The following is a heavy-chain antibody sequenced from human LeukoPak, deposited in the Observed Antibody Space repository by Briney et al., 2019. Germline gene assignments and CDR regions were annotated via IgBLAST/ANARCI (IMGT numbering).Heavy chain of an antibody. J-gene: IGHJ4*02. V-gene: IGHV3-48*01. Sequence: HPGGSLRLSCAASGLTFSSYSMNWVRQAPGKGLEWVSYISSSSSTIYYADSVKGRFTISRDNAKNSLYLQMNSLRAEDTAVYYCARDLVERGSYYDRWESGVDYWGQGTLVTVSS. D-gene: IGHD1-26*01. CDR3: ARDLVERGSYYDRWESGVDY. CDR2: ISSSSSTI. CDR1: GLTFSSYS.